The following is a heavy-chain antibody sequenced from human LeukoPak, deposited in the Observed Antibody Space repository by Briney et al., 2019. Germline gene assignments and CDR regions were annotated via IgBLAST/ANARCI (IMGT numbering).Heavy chain of an antibody. CDR2: ISSSSSYI. J-gene: IGHJ4*02. Sequence: GGSLRLSRAASGFTFSSYSMKWVRQAPGKGLEWVSSISSSSSYIYYADSVKGRFTISRDNAKNSLYLQMISLKAEDTAVYYCARDSTYYYDSSGYPPDYWGQGTLVTVSS. D-gene: IGHD3-22*01. CDR3: ARDSTYYYDSSGYPPDY. CDR1: GFTFSSYS. V-gene: IGHV3-21*01.